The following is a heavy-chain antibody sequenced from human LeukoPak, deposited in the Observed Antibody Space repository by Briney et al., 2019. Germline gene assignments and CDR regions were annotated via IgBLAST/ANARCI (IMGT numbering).Heavy chain of an antibody. J-gene: IGHJ6*02. CDR1: GGSISSYY. D-gene: IGHD3-22*01. CDR2: IYYSGST. CDR3: ARRALLHYYDSSGYYYYYGMDV. Sequence: SETLSLTCTVSGGSISSYYWSWIRQPPWKGLEWIGYIYYSGSTNYNPSLKSRVTISVDTSKNQFSLKLSSVTAADTAVYYCARRALLHYYDSSGYYYYYGMDVWGQGTTVTVSS. V-gene: IGHV4-59*08.